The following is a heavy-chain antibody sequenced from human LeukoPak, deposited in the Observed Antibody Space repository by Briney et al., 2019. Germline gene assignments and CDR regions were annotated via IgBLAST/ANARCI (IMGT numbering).Heavy chain of an antibody. CDR1: GYSISSGYY. CDR3: ARNPDCSSTSCYWFDP. Sequence: PSETLSLTCTVSGYSISSGYYWGWIRQPPGKGLEWIGSIYHSGSTYYNPSLKSRVTISVDTSKNQFSLKLSSVTAADTAVYYCARNPDCSSTSCYWFDPWGQGTLVTVSS. J-gene: IGHJ5*02. V-gene: IGHV4-38-2*02. D-gene: IGHD2-2*01. CDR2: IYHSGST.